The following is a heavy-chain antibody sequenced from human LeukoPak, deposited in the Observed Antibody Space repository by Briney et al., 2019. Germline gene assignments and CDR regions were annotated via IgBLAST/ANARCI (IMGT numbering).Heavy chain of an antibody. V-gene: IGHV3-23*01. Sequence: GRSLSLACAASGFTFSRYAANWVRQAPGRVMEWDAGIVGSGDKTYYADSVKGRCTIARDNSKSTMYLQMNSLRAEDTAVDYCAKEYRCSSTSCYIWAGSVPDAYWGQGTLVTVSS. J-gene: IGHJ4*02. D-gene: IGHD2-2*02. CDR2: IVGSGDKT. CDR1: GFTFSRYA. CDR3: AKEYRCSSTSCYIWAGSVPDAY.